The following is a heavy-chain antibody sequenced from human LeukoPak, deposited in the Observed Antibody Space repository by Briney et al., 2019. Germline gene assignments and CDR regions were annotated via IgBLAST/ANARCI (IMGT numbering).Heavy chain of an antibody. J-gene: IGHJ4*02. CDR1: GFTFSSYE. V-gene: IGHV3-48*03. D-gene: IGHD6-19*01. Sequence: GGSLRLSRAASGFTFSSYEMNWVRQAPGKGLEWVSCISRSGSTRTYADSVKGRFTISRDNAQNSLYLEMNSLRAEDTAVYYCAREIVSAVAGNFDYWGQGTLVTVSS. CDR2: ISRSGSTR. CDR3: AREIVSAVAGNFDY.